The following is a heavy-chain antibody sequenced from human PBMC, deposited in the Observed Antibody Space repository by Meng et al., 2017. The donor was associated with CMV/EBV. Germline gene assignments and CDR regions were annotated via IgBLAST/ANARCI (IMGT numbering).Heavy chain of an antibody. CDR3: ARELRPESTALRGNYYYGMDV. Sequence: VKVSCKASGYTFTSYYMHWVRQAPGQGLEWMGIINPSGGSTSYAQKFQGRVTMTRDTSTSTVYMELSSLRSEDTAVYYCARELRPESTALRGNYYYGMDVWGQGTTVTVSS. CDR1: GYTFTSYY. J-gene: IGHJ6*02. CDR2: INPSGGST. V-gene: IGHV1-46*01. D-gene: IGHD3-16*01.